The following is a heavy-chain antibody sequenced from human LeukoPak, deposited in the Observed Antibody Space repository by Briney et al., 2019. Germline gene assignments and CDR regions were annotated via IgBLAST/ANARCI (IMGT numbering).Heavy chain of an antibody. D-gene: IGHD3-22*01. CDR3: ARTDEYDNSGYPEYDAFDI. Sequence: SVKVSCKASGGTFSSYVISWVRQAPRQGLEWMGGIIPIFGTANYAQKFQGRVTITADESTSTAYMELSSLRSEDTAVYYCARTDEYDNSGYPEYDAFDIWGQGTMVTVSS. V-gene: IGHV1-69*13. CDR1: GGTFSSYV. CDR2: IIPIFGTA. J-gene: IGHJ3*02.